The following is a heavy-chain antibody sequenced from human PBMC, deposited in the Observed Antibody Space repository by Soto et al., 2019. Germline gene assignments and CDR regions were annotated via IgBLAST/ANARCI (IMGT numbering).Heavy chain of an antibody. V-gene: IGHV4-39*01. D-gene: IGHD5-18*01. CDR3: ARHGHGNRGYTSY. J-gene: IGHJ4*02. CDR1: GGSISSSSYY. CDR2: IYYSGST. Sequence: QLQLQESGPGLVKPSETLSLTCTVSGGSISSSSYYWGWIRQPPGKGLEWIGSIYYSGSTYYNPSLKSRVTISVDTSKNQFSLKLSSVTAADTAVYYCARHGHGNRGYTSYWGQGTLVTVSS.